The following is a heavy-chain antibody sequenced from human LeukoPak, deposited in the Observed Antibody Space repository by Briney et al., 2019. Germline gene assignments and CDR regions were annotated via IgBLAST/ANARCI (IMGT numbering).Heavy chain of an antibody. Sequence: SETLSVTCTVSGGSISSSSYYWGWIRQPPGKGLEWIGSIYYSGSTYYNPSLKSRVTISVDTSKNQFSLKLSSVTAADTAVYYCASLTTYYDFSLARNNWGQGTLVTVSS. CDR2: IYYSGST. V-gene: IGHV4-39*01. D-gene: IGHD3-3*01. CDR1: GGSISSSSYY. CDR3: ASLTTYYDFSLARNN. J-gene: IGHJ4*02.